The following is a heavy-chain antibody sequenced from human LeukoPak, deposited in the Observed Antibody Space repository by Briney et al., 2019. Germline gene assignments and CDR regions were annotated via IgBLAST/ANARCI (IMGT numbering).Heavy chain of an antibody. J-gene: IGHJ4*02. V-gene: IGHV4-59*11. D-gene: IGHD3-22*01. CDR1: GGSISSHY. CDR2: IYYSGST. Sequence: PSETLSLTCTVSGGSISSHYWSWIRQPPGKGLEWIGYIYYSGSTNYNPSLKSRVTISVDTSKNQFSLKQSSVTAADTAVYYCARGNYYDSSGYYDYFDYWGQGTLVTVSS. CDR3: ARGNYYDSSGYYDYFDY.